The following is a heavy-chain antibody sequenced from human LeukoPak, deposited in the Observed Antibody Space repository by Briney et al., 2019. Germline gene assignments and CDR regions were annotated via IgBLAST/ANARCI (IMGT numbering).Heavy chain of an antibody. Sequence: GGSLRLSCAASGFTVSSNYMSWVRRAPGKGLEWVSVIYSGGSTYYADSVKGRFTISRDNSKNTLYLQMNSLRAEDTAVYYCARSLSGLYSSSWYYFDYWGQGTLVTVSS. V-gene: IGHV3-53*01. CDR3: ARSLSGLYSSSWYYFDY. CDR2: IYSGGST. J-gene: IGHJ4*02. D-gene: IGHD6-13*01. CDR1: GFTVSSNY.